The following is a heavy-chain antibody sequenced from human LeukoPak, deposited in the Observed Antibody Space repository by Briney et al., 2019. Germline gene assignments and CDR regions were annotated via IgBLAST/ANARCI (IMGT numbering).Heavy chain of an antibody. CDR3: ARISGSFFDY. J-gene: IGHJ4*02. Sequence: GRSLRLSCAASGFTFSSYGMHWVRQAPGKGLEWVAVISYDGSNKYYADSVKGRFTTSRDNSKNTLYLQMNSLRAEDTAVYYCARISGSFFDYWGQGTLVTVSS. CDR2: ISYDGSNK. CDR1: GFTFSSYG. D-gene: IGHD1-26*01. V-gene: IGHV3-30*03.